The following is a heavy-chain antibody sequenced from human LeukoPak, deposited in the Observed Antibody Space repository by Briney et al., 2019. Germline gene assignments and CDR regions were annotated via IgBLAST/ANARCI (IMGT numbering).Heavy chain of an antibody. CDR3: ARDLSPNLATRWFDP. CDR2: IWYDGSKK. J-gene: IGHJ5*02. V-gene: IGHV3-33*01. D-gene: IGHD5-24*01. CDR1: GFTFTNYG. Sequence: GTSLRLPCIASGFTFTNYGFHWVRQAPGEGLEGGAVIWYDGSKKYYADSVKGRFTISRDNSKNTLYLQMNSLRDEDTAVYYCARDLSPNLATRWFDPRGQGTLVTVPS.